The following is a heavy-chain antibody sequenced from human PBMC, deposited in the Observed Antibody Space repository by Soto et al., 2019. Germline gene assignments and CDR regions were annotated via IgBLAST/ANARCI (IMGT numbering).Heavy chain of an antibody. CDR3: VRSVPAATWQYSGMDV. V-gene: IGHV4-4*02. CDR1: GDSVSSSSC. Sequence: QVRLQESGPGLVEPSGTLSLTCAVSGDSVSSSSCWSWVRQAPGKGLEWIGELYHSGTFNYNPSLGSRVSVSVDKSRNQLSLNLKSVTAADTAVYYCVRSVPAATWQYSGMDVWGQGATVTVAS. CDR2: LYHSGTF. J-gene: IGHJ6*02. D-gene: IGHD6-25*01.